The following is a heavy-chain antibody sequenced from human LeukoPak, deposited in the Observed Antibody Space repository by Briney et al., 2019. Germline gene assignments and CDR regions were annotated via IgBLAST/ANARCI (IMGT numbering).Heavy chain of an antibody. J-gene: IGHJ2*01. CDR1: GSIFTTYG. D-gene: IGHD5-24*01. Sequence: PGGSLRLSCATSGSIFTTYGVHWVRQAPGKGLEWVAVISYDGSNEFYSDSVKGRFTMSRDKSKNTLYLQMNSLRSDDTAVYYCARDPQRWQQLPHYWYFDLCGRGTLVVVSS. CDR2: ISYDGSNE. CDR3: ARDPQRWQQLPHYWYFDL. V-gene: IGHV3-30*03.